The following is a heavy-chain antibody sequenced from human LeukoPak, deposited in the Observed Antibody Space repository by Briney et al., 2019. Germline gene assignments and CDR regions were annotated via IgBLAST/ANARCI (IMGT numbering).Heavy chain of an antibody. D-gene: IGHD4-11*01. Sequence: PGGSLRLSCATSGFTFSSYGMHWVRQAPGKGLEWVAFIRYDGSNKYYADSVKGRFTISRDNSKNTLYLQMNSLRAEDTAVYYCAKADYIDYYYYYYMDVWGKGTTVTVSS. V-gene: IGHV3-30*02. J-gene: IGHJ6*03. CDR3: AKADYIDYYYYYYMDV. CDR2: IRYDGSNK. CDR1: GFTFSSYG.